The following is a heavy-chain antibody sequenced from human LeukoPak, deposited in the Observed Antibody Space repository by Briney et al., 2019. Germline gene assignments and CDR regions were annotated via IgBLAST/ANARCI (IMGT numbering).Heavy chain of an antibody. CDR3: ARGLLEPYDSSGLTFDY. J-gene: IGHJ4*02. CDR2: IYYSGST. CDR1: GGSISSYY. D-gene: IGHD3-22*01. V-gene: IGHV4-59*01. Sequence: KASETLSLTCTVSGGSISSYYWSWIRQPPGKGLEWIGYIYYSGSTNYNPSLKSRVTISVDTSKNQFSLKLSSVTAADTAVYYCARGLLEPYDSSGLTFDYWGQGTLVTVSS.